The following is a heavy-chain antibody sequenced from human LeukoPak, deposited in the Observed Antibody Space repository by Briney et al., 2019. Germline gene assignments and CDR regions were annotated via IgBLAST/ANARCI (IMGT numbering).Heavy chain of an antibody. CDR1: GFTFSSYW. V-gene: IGHV3-74*01. CDR2: INSDGSST. D-gene: IGHD6-19*01. CDR3: SGGGSITVAGS. Sequence: GGSLRLSCAASGFTFSSYWMHWVRQAPGKGLVWVSRINSDGSSTNYADSVKGRFTISRDNAKNTLYLQMNSLRTEDTAVYYCSGGGSITVAGSWGQGTLVTVSS. J-gene: IGHJ5*02.